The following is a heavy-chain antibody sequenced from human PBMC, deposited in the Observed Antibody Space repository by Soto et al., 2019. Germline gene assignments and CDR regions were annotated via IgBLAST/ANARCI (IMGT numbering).Heavy chain of an antibody. Sequence: SVKVSCKASGGTFSSYAISWVRQAPGQGLEWMGGIIPIFGTADYAQKFQGRVTITADKSTSTAYMELSSLRSEDTAVHYCGRVDSQWELLCYYYGMDVWGQGTTVTVSS. D-gene: IGHD1-26*01. J-gene: IGHJ6*02. CDR3: GRVDSQWELLCYYYGMDV. V-gene: IGHV1-69*06. CDR2: IIPIFGTA. CDR1: GGTFSSYA.